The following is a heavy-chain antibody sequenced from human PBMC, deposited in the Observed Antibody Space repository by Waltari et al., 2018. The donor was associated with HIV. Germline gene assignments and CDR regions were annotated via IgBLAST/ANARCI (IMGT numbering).Heavy chain of an antibody. Sequence: QLQQWGAGLVRPSETLSLTGVVPGDSFEAYSWTWSRLPLGKGPEWLGEISPGGAITYNPSLKGRLTMSVYKSKNQFSLHLASVTAADAAIYWCKVAARVRSLANNIFLFYGVDVWGPGTTVTVTS. J-gene: IGHJ6*02. CDR3: KVAARVRSLANNIFLFYGVDV. V-gene: IGHV4-34*02. CDR1: GDSFEAYS. D-gene: IGHD3-3*02. CDR2: ISPGGAI.